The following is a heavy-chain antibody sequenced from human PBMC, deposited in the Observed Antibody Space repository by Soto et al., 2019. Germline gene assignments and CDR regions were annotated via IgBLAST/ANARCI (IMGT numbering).Heavy chain of an antibody. CDR1: GGSISSSNW. J-gene: IGHJ4*02. Sequence: QVQLQESGPGLVKPSGTLSLTCAVSGGSISSSNWWTWVRQPPGEGLHWIGEIYHDGSTNSNSSLKSRVTISVDKSKNQFSPNLTSVTAADTAVYYCARVGGPRVALDYWGQGTLVTVSS. CDR3: ARVGGPRVALDY. V-gene: IGHV4-4*02. CDR2: IYHDGST. D-gene: IGHD2-15*01.